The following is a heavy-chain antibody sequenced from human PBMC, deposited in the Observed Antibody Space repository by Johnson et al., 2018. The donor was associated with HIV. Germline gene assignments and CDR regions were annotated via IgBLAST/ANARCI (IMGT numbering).Heavy chain of an antibody. CDR3: ARDGDEFGDGYNPTEI. CDR2: ISYDGSNK. V-gene: IGHV3-30-3*01. J-gene: IGHJ3*02. Sequence: QVQLVESGGGVVQPGRSLRLSCAASGFTFSSYAMHWVRQAPGNGLEWVAVISYDGSNKYYADSVKGRFTISRDNSKNTLYLQMNSLRAEDTAVYYCARDGDEFGDGYNPTEIWGQGTMVTVSS. CDR1: GFTFSSYA. D-gene: IGHD5-24*01.